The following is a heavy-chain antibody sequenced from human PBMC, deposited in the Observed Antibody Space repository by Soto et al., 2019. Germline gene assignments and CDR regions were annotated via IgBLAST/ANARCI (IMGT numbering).Heavy chain of an antibody. CDR3: ARTYDSSGYYDKRNWFDP. V-gene: IGHV4-59*01. Sequence: PSETLSLTCTVSGGSISSYYWSWIRQPPGKGLEWIGYIYYSGSTNYNPSHKSRVTISIDTSKNQFSLKLSSVTAADTAVYYCARTYDSSGYYDKRNWFDPWGQGTLVTVSS. CDR2: IYYSGST. D-gene: IGHD3-22*01. J-gene: IGHJ5*02. CDR1: GGSISSYY.